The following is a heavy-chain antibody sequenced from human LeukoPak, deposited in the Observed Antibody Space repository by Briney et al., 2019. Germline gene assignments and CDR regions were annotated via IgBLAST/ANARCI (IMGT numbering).Heavy chain of an antibody. CDR3: AGAAVGTQSPMVGDWFDP. V-gene: IGHV5-51*01. Sequence: GESLKISCKGSGYRFTNYWIAWVRQMPGKGLEWMGIIYPSDSHTRYSPSFHGQVIISVDKSISTAYLQWNSLKASDSAVYYCAGAAVGTQSPMVGDWFDPWGQGTLVTVSS. CDR2: IYPSDSHT. CDR1: GYRFTNYW. J-gene: IGHJ5*02. D-gene: IGHD6-13*01.